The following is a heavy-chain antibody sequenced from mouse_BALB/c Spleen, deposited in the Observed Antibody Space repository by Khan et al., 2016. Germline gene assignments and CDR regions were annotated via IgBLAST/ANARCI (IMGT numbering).Heavy chain of an antibody. CDR3: ARAAYERYGVSDYYAMGY. V-gene: IGHV1-87*01. CDR2: IYPGDGDT. J-gene: IGHJ4*01. CDR1: GYTFTSYW. D-gene: IGHD2-14*01. Sequence: VQLQESGAELARPGASVKLSCKASGYTFTSYWMQWVKQRPGQGLEWIGTIYPGDGDTRYTQKFKGKATLTADKSSSTAYIQLSSLASEDSAVCYCARAAYERYGVSDYYAMGYWGQGTSGTVSS.